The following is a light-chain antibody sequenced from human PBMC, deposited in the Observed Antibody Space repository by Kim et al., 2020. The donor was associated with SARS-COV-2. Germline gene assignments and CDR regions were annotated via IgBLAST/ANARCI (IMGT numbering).Light chain of an antibody. J-gene: IGLJ1*01. CDR1: ALPKQY. Sequence: SYELTQPPSVSVSPGQTARITCSGDALPKQYAYWYQQKPGQAPVLVIYKDSERPSGIPERFSGSSSGTTVTLTSSGVQAEDEADYYCQSADSSGTYGVFGTGTKVTVL. CDR3: QSADSSGTYGV. V-gene: IGLV3-25*03. CDR2: KDS.